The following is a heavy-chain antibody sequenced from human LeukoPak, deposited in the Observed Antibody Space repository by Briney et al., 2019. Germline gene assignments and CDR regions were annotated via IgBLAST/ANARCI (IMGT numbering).Heavy chain of an antibody. CDR1: GGSVSDYY. V-gene: IGHV4-59*02. CDR3: ARDSGTTGEVKFDP. J-gene: IGHJ5*02. CDR2: IYYTGST. Sequence: KTSETLSLTCTISGGSVSDYYWSWIRQSPGKGLEWIGYIYYTGSTTYNPSLESRVTMSVDTSKNQFSLKLRSVTAADTAVYYCARDSGTTGEVKFDPWGQGILVTVSS. D-gene: IGHD3-10*01.